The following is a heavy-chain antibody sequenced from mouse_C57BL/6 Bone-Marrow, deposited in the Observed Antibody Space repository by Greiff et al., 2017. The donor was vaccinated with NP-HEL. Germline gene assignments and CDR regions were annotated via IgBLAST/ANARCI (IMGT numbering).Heavy chain of an antibody. CDR1: GFTFSDYG. V-gene: IGHV5-17*01. J-gene: IGHJ2*01. D-gene: IGHD2-1*01. CDR3: ARKIYYGNYLDY. CDR2: ISSGSSTI. Sequence: EVMLVESGGGLVKPGGSLKLSCAASGFTFSDYGMHWVRQAPEKGLAWVAYISSGSSTIYYADTVKGRFTISRDNAKNTLFLQMTSLRSEDTAMYYCARKIYYGNYLDYWGQGTTLTVSS.